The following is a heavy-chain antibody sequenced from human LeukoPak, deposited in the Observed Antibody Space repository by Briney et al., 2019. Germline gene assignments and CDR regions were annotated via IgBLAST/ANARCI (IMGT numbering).Heavy chain of an antibody. CDR2: IRYDGSNK. V-gene: IGHV3-30*02. Sequence: PGGSLRLSCAASGFTFSSSAMSWVRQAPGKGLEWVAFIRYDGSNKYYADSVKGRFTISRDNSKNTLYLQMNSLRAEDTAVYYCANHITILDYWGQGTLVTVSS. CDR1: GFTFSSSA. D-gene: IGHD3-10*01. CDR3: ANHITILDY. J-gene: IGHJ4*02.